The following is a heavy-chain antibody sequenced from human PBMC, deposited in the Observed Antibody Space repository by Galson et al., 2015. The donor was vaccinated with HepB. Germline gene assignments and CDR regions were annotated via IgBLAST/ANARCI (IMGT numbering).Heavy chain of an antibody. Sequence: ETLSLTCPVSRGSISPYYWSWIRQPPGKGLEWIGYIYHNGNNNQNPSLKSRVTLSVDMSKSQFSLKLSSVTAADTAIYYCARLLSYYYDSSAYYQGGYFDLWGRGALVTVSS. J-gene: IGHJ2*01. CDR1: RGSISPYY. V-gene: IGHV4-59*08. CDR3: ARLLSYYYDSSAYYQGGYFDL. CDR2: IYHNGNN. D-gene: IGHD3-22*01.